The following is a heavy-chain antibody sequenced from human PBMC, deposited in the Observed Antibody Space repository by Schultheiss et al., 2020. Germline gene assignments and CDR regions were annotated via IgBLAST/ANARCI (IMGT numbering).Heavy chain of an antibody. V-gene: IGHV3-30-3*01. Sequence: GGSLRLSCAASGFTFSSYAMHWVRQAPGKGLEWVAVISYDGSNKYYADSVKGRFTISRDNAKNSLYLQMNSLRAEDTGVYYCTTVSVDVWGQGTTVTVSS. CDR1: GFTFSSYA. J-gene: IGHJ6*02. CDR2: ISYDGSNK. CDR3: TTVSVDV.